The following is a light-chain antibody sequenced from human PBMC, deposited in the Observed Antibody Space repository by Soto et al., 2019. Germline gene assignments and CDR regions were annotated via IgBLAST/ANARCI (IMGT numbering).Light chain of an antibody. CDR1: QDISNY. V-gene: IGKV1-33*01. J-gene: IGKJ4*01. CDR2: DAS. CDR3: QQYDNLPLT. Sequence: DLQMTQSPSSLSASVGDRVTITCRASQDISNYLNWYQQRPGKAPKLLIYDASNLERGVPSRFSGTRSGTHFTFAITSLQPEDVATYYCQQYDNLPLTFGGGTKVEIK.